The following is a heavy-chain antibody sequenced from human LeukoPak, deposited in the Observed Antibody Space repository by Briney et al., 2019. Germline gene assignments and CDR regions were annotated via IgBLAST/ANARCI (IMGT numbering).Heavy chain of an antibody. CDR3: AREWPVNYYYYGMDV. CDR2: IYSGGST. CDR1: GFTVSSNY. D-gene: IGHD2/OR15-2a*01. V-gene: IGHV3-66*01. J-gene: IGHJ6*02. Sequence: HPGGSLRLSCAASGFTVSSNYMSWVRQAPGKGLEWVSVIYSGGSTYYADSVKGRFTISRDNSKNTLYLQMNSLRAEDTAVYYCAREWPVNYYYYGMDVWGQGTTVTVSS.